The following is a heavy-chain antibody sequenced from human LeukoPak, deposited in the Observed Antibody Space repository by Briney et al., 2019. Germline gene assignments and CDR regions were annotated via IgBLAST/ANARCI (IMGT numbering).Heavy chain of an antibody. J-gene: IGHJ4*02. D-gene: IGHD2-21*02. CDR3: ARAYCGGDCYPFFDY. V-gene: IGHV1-69*05. Sequence: SVKVSCKASGGTFSSYAISWVRQAPGQGLEWMGRIIPIFGTANYAQKFQGRVTITTDESTSTAYMELSSLRSENTAVYYCARAYCGGDCYPFFDYWGQGTLVTVSS. CDR1: GGTFSSYA. CDR2: IIPIFGTA.